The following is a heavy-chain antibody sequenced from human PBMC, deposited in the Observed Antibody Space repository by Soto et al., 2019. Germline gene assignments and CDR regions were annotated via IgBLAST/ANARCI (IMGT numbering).Heavy chain of an antibody. CDR2: INAGNGNT. Sequence: GASVKVSCKASGYTLTSYAMHWVRQAPGQRLEWMGWINAGNGNTKYSQKFQGRVTITRDTSASTAYMELSSLRSEDTAVYYCARDEYYYDSSGYFNWFDPWGQGTLVTVSS. CDR1: GYTLTSYA. V-gene: IGHV1-3*01. D-gene: IGHD3-22*01. CDR3: ARDEYYYDSSGYFNWFDP. J-gene: IGHJ5*02.